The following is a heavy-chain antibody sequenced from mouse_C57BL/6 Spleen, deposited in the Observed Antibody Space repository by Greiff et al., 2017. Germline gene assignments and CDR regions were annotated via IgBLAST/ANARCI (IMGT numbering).Heavy chain of an antibody. D-gene: IGHD1-1*01. CDR1: GYTFTDYN. Sequence: EVQLQQSGPELVKPGASVRMSCKASGYTFTDYNMHWVKQSHGKSLEWIGNINPNNGGTSYNQKFKGKATLTVNKSSSTAYMELRSLTSEDSAVYYCAKSITTVVLDYWGQGTTLTVSS. CDR2: INPNNGGT. V-gene: IGHV1-22*01. CDR3: AKSITTVVLDY. J-gene: IGHJ2*01.